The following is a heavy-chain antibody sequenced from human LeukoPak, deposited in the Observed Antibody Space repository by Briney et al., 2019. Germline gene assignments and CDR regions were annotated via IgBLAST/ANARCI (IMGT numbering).Heavy chain of an antibody. J-gene: IGHJ4*02. D-gene: IGHD5-18*01. CDR2: MYTSGET. V-gene: IGHV4-4*07. Sequence: SETLSLTCTVPGGSISSYYWTWIRQPAGKGLEWIGRMYTSGETNYNSTLKSRVTISLDTSKNQFSLRLSSVTAADTAVYYCAAGSQSTALIKWGQGTLVTVSS. CDR1: GGSISSYY. CDR3: AAGSQSTALIK.